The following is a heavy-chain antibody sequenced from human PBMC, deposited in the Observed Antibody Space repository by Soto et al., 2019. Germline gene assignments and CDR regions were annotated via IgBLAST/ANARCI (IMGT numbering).Heavy chain of an antibody. Sequence: EVQVLESGGGLVQPGGSLRLSCAASGFTFSSYAMSWVRQAPGKGLEWVSAISGSGNYTYYADFVTGRFTVSRDNSRNTLYLQMNGLRGEETANYYCTKDGGSTWYFPRWGQGALVTVSS. CDR2: ISGSGNYT. V-gene: IGHV3-23*01. D-gene: IGHD6-13*01. J-gene: IGHJ4*02. CDR1: GFTFSSYA. CDR3: TKDGGSTWYFPR.